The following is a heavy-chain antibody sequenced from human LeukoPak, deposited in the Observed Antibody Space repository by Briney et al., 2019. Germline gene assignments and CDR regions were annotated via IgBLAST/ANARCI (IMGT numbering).Heavy chain of an antibody. CDR1: RFTFSNYP. CDR3: ARNEAG. Sequence: GGSLRLSCAASRFTFSNYPMNWVRQAPGKGLEWVAVISSDGGEEYYSDSVQGRFTISRDNSKNTLYLQMNSLRVEDTALYYCARNEAGWGQGTMVTVSS. V-gene: IGHV3-30*04. CDR2: ISSDGGEE. J-gene: IGHJ3*01.